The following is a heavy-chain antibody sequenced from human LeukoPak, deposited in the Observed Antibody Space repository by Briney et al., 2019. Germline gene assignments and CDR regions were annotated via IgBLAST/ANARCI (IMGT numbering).Heavy chain of an antibody. CDR1: GYTFTSYG. D-gene: IGHD6-6*01. J-gene: IGHJ4*02. CDR2: ISAYNGNT. Sequence: GASVKVTCKGSGYTFTSYGISWVRQAPGQGLEWMGWISAYNGNTNYAQKLQGRVTMTTDTSTSTTYMELRSLRSDDTDVYYCARSGVYSSSSDDDYWGQGTLVSVSS. V-gene: IGHV1-18*01. CDR3: ARSGVYSSSSDDDY.